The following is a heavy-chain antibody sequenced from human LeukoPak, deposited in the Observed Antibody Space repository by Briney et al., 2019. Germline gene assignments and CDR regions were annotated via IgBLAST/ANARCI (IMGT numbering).Heavy chain of an antibody. CDR2: ISCSGSTI. Sequence: GGSLGLSCAASGFTFSSYEMNWVRQAPGKGLEWVSYISCSGSTIYYADSVKGRFTISRDNAKNSLYLQMNSLRAEDTAVYYCARGWRPYYYGSGSYYDYWGQGTLVTVSS. J-gene: IGHJ4*02. CDR1: GFTFSSYE. CDR3: ARGWRPYYYGSGSYYDY. D-gene: IGHD3-10*01. V-gene: IGHV3-48*03.